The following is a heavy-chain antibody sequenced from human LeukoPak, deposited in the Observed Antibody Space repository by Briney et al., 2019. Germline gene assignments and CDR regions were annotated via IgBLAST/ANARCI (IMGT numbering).Heavy chain of an antibody. J-gene: IGHJ4*02. Sequence: ASVKVSCKTSGFTFTSHDYNWVRQAAGQRLEWMGWINAGNGNTKYSQKFQGRVTITRDTSASTAYMELSSLRSEDTAVYYCASGGSYYTIDYWGQGTLVTVSS. CDR1: GFTFTSHD. CDR3: ASGGSYYTIDY. CDR2: INAGNGNT. D-gene: IGHD1-26*01. V-gene: IGHV1-3*01.